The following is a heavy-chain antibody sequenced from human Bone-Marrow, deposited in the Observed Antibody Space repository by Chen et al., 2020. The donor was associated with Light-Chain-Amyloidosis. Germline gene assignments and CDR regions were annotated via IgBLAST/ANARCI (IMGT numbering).Heavy chain of an antibody. CDR2: IYPDDSDA. D-gene: IGHD5-12*01. CDR3: ARRRDGYNFDY. Sequence: EVQMEQSGPEVKKPGESLKSSCKDSGYNFPNYWIGWVRQRPGKGLEWLGVIYPDDSDARYSPSFEGQVTISADKSITTAYLQWRSLKASDTAMYYCARRRDGYNFDYWGQGTLVTVSS. J-gene: IGHJ4*02. CDR1: GYNFPNYW. V-gene: IGHV5-51*03.